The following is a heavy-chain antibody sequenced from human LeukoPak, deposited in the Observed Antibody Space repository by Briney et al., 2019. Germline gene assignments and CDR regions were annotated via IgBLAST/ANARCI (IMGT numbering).Heavy chain of an antibody. CDR3: TTDHGPGGFDY. CDR1: GGSISTYS. V-gene: IGHV3-15*01. J-gene: IGHJ4*02. CDR2: IKSKTDGGTT. Sequence: ETLSLTCTVSGGSISTYSWSWIRQPPGKGLEWVGRIKSKTDGGTTDYAAPVKGKFTISRDDSKNTLYLQMNSLKTEDTAVYYCTTDHGPGGFDYWGQGTLVTVSS. D-gene: IGHD4-17*01.